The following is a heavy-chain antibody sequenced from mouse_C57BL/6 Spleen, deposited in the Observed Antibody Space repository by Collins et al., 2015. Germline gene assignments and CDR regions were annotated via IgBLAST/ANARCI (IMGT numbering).Heavy chain of an antibody. CDR1: GFTFTDYY. D-gene: IGHD4-1*01. J-gene: IGHJ2*01. CDR2: IRNKANGYTT. V-gene: IGHV7-3*02. CDR3: ARDRVLTGNYFDY. Sequence: EVKLVESGGGLVQPGGSLRLSCATSGFTFTDYYMSWVRQPPGKALEWLGFIRNKANGYTTEYSASVKGRFTISRDNSQSILYLQMNTLRAEDSATYYCARDRVLTGNYFDYWGQGTTLTVSS.